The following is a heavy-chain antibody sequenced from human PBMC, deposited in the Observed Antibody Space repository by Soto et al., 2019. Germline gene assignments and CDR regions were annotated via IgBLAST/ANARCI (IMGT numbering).Heavy chain of an antibody. CDR1: GGSISSGGYS. CDR3: ARGYCSTSSCYEFDS. CDR2: INHSGST. J-gene: IGHJ4*02. D-gene: IGHD2-2*01. Sequence: TLSLTCAVSGGSISSGGYSWSWIRQPPGKGLEWIGEINHSGSTNYNPSLKSRASISIDTSKKQFSLKVSSVTAADTAMYYCARGYCSTSSCYEFDSWGQGTLVTVSS. V-gene: IGHV4-30-2*01.